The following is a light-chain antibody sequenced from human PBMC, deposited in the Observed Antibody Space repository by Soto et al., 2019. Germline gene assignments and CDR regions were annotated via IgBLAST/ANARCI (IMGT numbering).Light chain of an antibody. V-gene: IGKV1-5*03. CDR1: QSISSW. CDR2: KAS. Sequence: DIQMTQSPSTLSASVGDRVTITCRASQSISSWLAWYQQKPGKAPKLLIYKASSLESGVPSRFSGSGSGTEFTLTISRLPPDDFATYYCQQYNSYWTFGQGTKVEIK. J-gene: IGKJ1*01. CDR3: QQYNSYWT.